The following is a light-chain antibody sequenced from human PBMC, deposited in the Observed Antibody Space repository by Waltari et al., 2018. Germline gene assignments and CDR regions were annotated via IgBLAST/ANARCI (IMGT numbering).Light chain of an antibody. CDR2: DVT. CDR3: SSYTSTNTVI. CDR1: SSDIGGYNY. V-gene: IGLV2-14*03. Sequence: QSALTQPASVSGSPGQSITISYTGTSSDIGGYNYVSWYQQHPGKAPKLMIFDVTKRPSGVSDRFSGSKSGNTASLTISGLHTDDESDYYCSSYTSTNTVIFGGGTKVTVL. J-gene: IGLJ2*01.